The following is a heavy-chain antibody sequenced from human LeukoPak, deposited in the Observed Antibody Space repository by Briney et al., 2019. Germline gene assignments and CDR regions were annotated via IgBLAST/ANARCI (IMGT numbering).Heavy chain of an antibody. CDR3: ARGPRAAAGD. D-gene: IGHD6-13*01. V-gene: IGHV1-8*02. CDR2: MNPNSGNT. CDR1: GYTFTSYD. J-gene: IGHJ4*02. Sequence: ASVKVSCKASGYTFTSYDINWVRQATGQGLEWMGWMNPNSGNTGYAQKFQGRVTMTRDMSTSTVYMELSSLRSEDTAVYYCARGPRAAAGDWGQGTLVTVSS.